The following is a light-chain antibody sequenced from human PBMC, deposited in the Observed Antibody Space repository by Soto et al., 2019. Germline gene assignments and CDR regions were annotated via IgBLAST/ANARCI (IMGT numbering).Light chain of an antibody. CDR3: SSYTTSSTLV. V-gene: IGLV2-14*03. CDR1: SSDVGGYNF. J-gene: IGLJ1*01. CDR2: EVS. Sequence: QSVLTQPASVFGSPGQSITISCTGTSSDVGGYNFVSWYQQHPGKAPKLMIYEVSSRPSGVSNRFSASKSGNTASLTISGLQPEDEVDYYCSSYTTSSTLVFGTGTKVTVL.